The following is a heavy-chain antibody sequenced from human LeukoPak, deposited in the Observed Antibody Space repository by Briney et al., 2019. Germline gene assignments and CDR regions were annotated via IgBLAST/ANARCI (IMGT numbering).Heavy chain of an antibody. CDR2: INPNSGGT. D-gene: IGHD1-7*01. CDR1: GYTFTGYY. V-gene: IGHV1-2*02. CDR3: ARDDELQDDAFDI. J-gene: IGHJ3*02. Sequence: WASVKVSCKACGYTFTGYYMHWVRQAPGQGLEWMGWINPNSGGTNYAQKFQGRVTMTRDTSISTAYMEPSRLRSDDTAVYYCARDDELQDDAFDIWGQGTMVTVSS.